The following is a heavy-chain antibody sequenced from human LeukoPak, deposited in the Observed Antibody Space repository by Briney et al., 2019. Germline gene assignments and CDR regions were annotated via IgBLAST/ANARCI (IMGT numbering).Heavy chain of an antibody. Sequence: PGRSLRLSCAASGFTFSSYAMSSVRQAPGKGLEWVSAISGSGGSTYYADSVKGRFTISRDNSKNTLYLQMNSLRAEDTAVYYCARRAVDNSYYYYMDVWGKGTTVTVSS. D-gene: IGHD6-19*01. CDR2: ISGSGGST. CDR1: GFTFSSYA. J-gene: IGHJ6*03. CDR3: ARRAVDNSYYYYMDV. V-gene: IGHV3-23*01.